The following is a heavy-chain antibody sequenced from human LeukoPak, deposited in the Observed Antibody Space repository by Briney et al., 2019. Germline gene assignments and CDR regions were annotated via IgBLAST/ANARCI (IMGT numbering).Heavy chain of an antibody. CDR3: ARGSTAPTYYDFWSGYFSGFDY. CDR2: INHSGST. CDR1: GGSFSGYY. V-gene: IGHV4-34*01. D-gene: IGHD3-3*01. J-gene: IGHJ4*02. Sequence: LSETLYLTCAVNGGSFSGYYWSRIRQPPGKWLEWMGEINHSGSTNYNPSLKSRVTISVDTSKNQFSLKLSPVTAADTAVYYCARGSTAPTYYDFWSGYFSGFDYWGQGTLVTVSS.